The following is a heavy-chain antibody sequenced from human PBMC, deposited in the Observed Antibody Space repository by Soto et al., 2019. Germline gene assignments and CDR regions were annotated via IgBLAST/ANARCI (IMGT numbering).Heavy chain of an antibody. J-gene: IGHJ5*02. V-gene: IGHV1-2*02. CDR2: INPNSGGT. Sequence: ASVKVSCKASGYTFTGYYMHWVRQAPGQGLEWMGWINPNSGGTNYAQKFQGRVTMTRDTSISTAYMELSRLRSDDTAVYYCARGITIFGVVVPRFDPWGQGTLVTVSS. CDR1: GYTFTGYY. D-gene: IGHD3-3*01. CDR3: ARGITIFGVVVPRFDP.